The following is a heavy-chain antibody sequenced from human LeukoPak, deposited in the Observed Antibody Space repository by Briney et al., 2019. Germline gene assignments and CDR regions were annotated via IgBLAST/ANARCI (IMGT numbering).Heavy chain of an antibody. Sequence: GASVKVSCKASGYTFTSYYMHWVRQAPGQELEWMGIINPSGGSTSYAQKFQGRVTMTRDTSTSTVYMELSSLRSEDTAVYYCARERVCGGDCYDYYYGMDVWGQGTTVTVSS. D-gene: IGHD2-21*02. V-gene: IGHV1-46*01. CDR3: ARERVCGGDCYDYYYGMDV. J-gene: IGHJ6*02. CDR1: GYTFTSYY. CDR2: INPSGGST.